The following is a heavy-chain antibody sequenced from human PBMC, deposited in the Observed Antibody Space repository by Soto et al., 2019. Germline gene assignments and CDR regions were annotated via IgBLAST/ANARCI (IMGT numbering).Heavy chain of an antibody. D-gene: IGHD6-19*01. CDR3: ARVHVMVVAGSTFDY. Sequence: SETLSLTCTVSGYSIGSGSYWAWIRQPPGKGPEWIASIYHGGTTFYNPSLKSRITISVDTSNNQFSLKLTSVTAADTAVYYCARVHVMVVAGSTFDYWGHGTLVTLSS. V-gene: IGHV4-38-2*02. CDR2: IYHGGTT. J-gene: IGHJ4*01. CDR1: GYSIGSGSY.